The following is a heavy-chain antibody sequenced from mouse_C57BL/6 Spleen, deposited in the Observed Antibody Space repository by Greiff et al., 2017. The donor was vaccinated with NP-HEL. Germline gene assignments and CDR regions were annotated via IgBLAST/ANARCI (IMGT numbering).Heavy chain of an antibody. CDR1: GFTFSSYA. D-gene: IGHD1-1*01. CDR2: ISSGGDYI. V-gene: IGHV5-9-1*02. J-gene: IGHJ4*01. Sequence: DVMLVESGEGLVKPGGSLKLSCAASGFTFSSYAMSWVRQTPEKRLEWVAYISSGGDYIYYADTVKGRFTISRDNARNTLYLQMSSLKSEDTAMYYCTRSLYGSSYDYAMDYWGQGTSVTVSS. CDR3: TRSLYGSSYDYAMDY.